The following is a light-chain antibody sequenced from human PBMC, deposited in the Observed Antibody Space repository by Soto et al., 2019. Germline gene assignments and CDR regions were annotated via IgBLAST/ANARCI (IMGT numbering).Light chain of an antibody. Sequence: EIVLTQSPGTLSLSPGERATLSCRASQSISSSQLVWYQQKPGQAPGLLIYGASSRATGIPDRFSGSGSGTDFIFTISRLEPEDFAVYYCQQYGSSITFGQGTRLEIK. V-gene: IGKV3-20*01. CDR2: GAS. CDR1: QSISSSQ. J-gene: IGKJ5*01. CDR3: QQYGSSIT.